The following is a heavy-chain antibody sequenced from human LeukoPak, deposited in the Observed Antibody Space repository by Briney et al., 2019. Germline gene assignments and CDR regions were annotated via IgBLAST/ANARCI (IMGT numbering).Heavy chain of an antibody. D-gene: IGHD3-22*01. Sequence: ASVKVSCKASGYTFTNYGISWVRQAPGQGLEWMGWISAYNGNTNYAQKLQGRVTMTTDTSTSTAFMELRSLRSGDTAIYYCAKYYYDSSGYYSFDYWGQGTLVTVSS. CDR1: GYTFTNYG. CDR2: ISAYNGNT. V-gene: IGHV1-18*01. CDR3: AKYYYDSSGYYSFDY. J-gene: IGHJ4*02.